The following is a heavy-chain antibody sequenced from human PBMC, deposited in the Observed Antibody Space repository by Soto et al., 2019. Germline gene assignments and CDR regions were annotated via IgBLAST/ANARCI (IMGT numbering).Heavy chain of an antibody. CDR3: ARTDYYGSGSSDY. Sequence: SVKVSCKASGGTFSSYAISWVRQAPGQGLEWMGGIIPIFGTANYAQKFQGRVTITADKSTNTAYMELSSLRSEDTAVYYCARTDYYGSGSSDYWGQGTLVTVSS. J-gene: IGHJ4*02. CDR1: GGTFSSYA. D-gene: IGHD3-10*01. CDR2: IIPIFGTA. V-gene: IGHV1-69*06.